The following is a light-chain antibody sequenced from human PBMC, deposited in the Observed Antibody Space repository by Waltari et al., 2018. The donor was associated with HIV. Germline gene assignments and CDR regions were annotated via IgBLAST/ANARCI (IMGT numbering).Light chain of an antibody. J-gene: IGLJ1*01. CDR3: QSFDSSLSGYV. CDR1: SSNIRAGFA. CDR2: GSC. V-gene: IGLV1-40*01. Sequence: QSVLTQPPSVSGAPGQRVTIPCPGRSSNIRAGFAVPWYQQLPGTAPTLLIYGSCNRPSGVPDRFSGSRSGSSASLAITGLQADDEADYYCQSFDSSLSGYVFGIGTKVTVL.